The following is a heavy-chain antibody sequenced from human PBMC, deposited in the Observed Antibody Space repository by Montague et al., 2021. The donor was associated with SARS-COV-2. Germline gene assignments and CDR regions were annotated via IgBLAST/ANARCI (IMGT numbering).Heavy chain of an antibody. J-gene: IGHJ5*01. CDR1: GDSLSFYF. CDR3: GRLGYSTSTLDS. D-gene: IGHD6-6*01. Sequence: SETLSLTCTVSGDSLSFYFWTWIRQPPGRGLEWIGYIEYSGSTNYNPSLKSRLTMSLDMSSNQFSLELRSVTAADTAVYYCGRLGYSTSTLDSWGHGTLVSVSS. CDR2: IEYSGST. V-gene: IGHV4-59*08.